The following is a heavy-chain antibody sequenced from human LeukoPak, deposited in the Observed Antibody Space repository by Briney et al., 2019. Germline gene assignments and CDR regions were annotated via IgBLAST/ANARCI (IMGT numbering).Heavy chain of an antibody. CDR1: GFTFSTYG. CDR2: IWYDGNNK. V-gene: IGHV3-33*06. CDR3: AKSYDNHNWYFHL. J-gene: IGHJ2*01. D-gene: IGHD3-10*01. Sequence: GRSLRLSCAASGFTFSTYGMNWVRQAPGKGLEWAAIIWYDGNNKYYADSVKGRFTISRDNSKNTLYLQMNSLRADDTAVYYCAKSYDNHNWYFHLWGRGTLVTVSS.